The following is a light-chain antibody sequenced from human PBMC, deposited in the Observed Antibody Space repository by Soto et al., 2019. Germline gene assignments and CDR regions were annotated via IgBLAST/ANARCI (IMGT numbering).Light chain of an antibody. Sequence: VLTQSPGTLSLSPGDRATLSCRASQSVSSSYSAWYQQKPGQAPRLLIYGASTRATGIPDRFSGSGSGTDFTLTISRLEPEDFAVYYCQQFGSSLYTFGQGTKLEIK. J-gene: IGKJ2*01. CDR1: QSVSSSY. CDR2: GAS. V-gene: IGKV3-20*01. CDR3: QQFGSSLYT.